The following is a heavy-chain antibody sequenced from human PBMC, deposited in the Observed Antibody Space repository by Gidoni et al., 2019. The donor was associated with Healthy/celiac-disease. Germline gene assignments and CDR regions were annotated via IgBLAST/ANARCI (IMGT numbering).Heavy chain of an antibody. V-gene: IGHV1-69*02. Sequence: QVQLVQSVAEVKKPGSSVKVSCKASGGTFSRYTISWVRQAPGQGLGWKGRIIPILGIANYAQKFQGRVTITADKSTSTAYMELSSLRSEDTAVYYCARVEPGAAAGNSPSYGMDVWGQGTTVTVSS. D-gene: IGHD6-13*01. CDR1: GGTFSRYT. CDR3: ARVEPGAAAGNSPSYGMDV. J-gene: IGHJ6*02. CDR2: IIPILGIA.